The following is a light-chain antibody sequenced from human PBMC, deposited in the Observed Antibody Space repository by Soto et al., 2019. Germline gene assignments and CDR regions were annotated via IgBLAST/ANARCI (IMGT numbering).Light chain of an antibody. Sequence: EIVMTQSPATLSVSPGERATLSCRASQSVSSDLAWYHQKPGQAPRLLIYGASTRATGVPARFSGSGSGTEFTLTISSLQPEDFATYYCQQLNSYPITFGQGTRLEI. CDR2: GAS. J-gene: IGKJ5*01. V-gene: IGKV3-15*01. CDR1: QSVSSD. CDR3: QQLNSYPIT.